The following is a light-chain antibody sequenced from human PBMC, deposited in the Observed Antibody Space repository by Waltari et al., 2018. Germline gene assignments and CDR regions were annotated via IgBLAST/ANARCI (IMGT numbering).Light chain of an antibody. CDR3: QQYGTSPLLT. CDR2: GAS. J-gene: IGKJ4*01. Sequence: EIVLTQSPGTLSLSPGERVTLSCKASQTITNNYLAWYQQKPGQPPRLFIYGASILSTGIPDRFSGSGSGTDFTLTISRLEPEDFAVYYCQQYGTSPLLTFGGGTKVEIK. V-gene: IGKV3-20*01. CDR1: QTITNNY.